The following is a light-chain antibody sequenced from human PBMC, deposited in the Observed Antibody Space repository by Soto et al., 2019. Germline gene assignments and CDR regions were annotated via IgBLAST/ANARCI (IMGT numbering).Light chain of an antibody. CDR3: QSYGSSLSGYV. V-gene: IGLV1-40*01. Sequence: QPVLTQPPSVSGAPGQRVTISCTGSSSNIGADYDVHWYQQLPGTAPKLLIYGNSNRPSGVPDRFSGSKYGTSASLAITALQAEDEADYYCQSYGSSLSGYVFGTGTKVTVL. J-gene: IGLJ1*01. CDR2: GNS. CDR1: SSNIGADYD.